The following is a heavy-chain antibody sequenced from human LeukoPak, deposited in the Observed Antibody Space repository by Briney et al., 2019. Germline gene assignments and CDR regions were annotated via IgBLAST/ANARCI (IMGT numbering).Heavy chain of an antibody. Sequence: PSETLSLTCTVSGGSISSSSYYWGWIRQPPGKGLEWIGSIYYSGSTYYNPSLKSRATISVDTSKNQFSLKLSSVTAADTAVYYCARGPTGNDAFDIWGQGTMVTVSS. CDR1: GGSISSSSYY. CDR2: IYYSGST. J-gene: IGHJ3*02. V-gene: IGHV4-39*07. D-gene: IGHD1-14*01. CDR3: ARGPTGNDAFDI.